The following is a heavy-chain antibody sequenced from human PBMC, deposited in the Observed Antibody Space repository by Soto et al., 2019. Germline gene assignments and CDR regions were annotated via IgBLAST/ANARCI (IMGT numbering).Heavy chain of an antibody. CDR1: GGTFSSYA. D-gene: IGHD2-21*01. CDR2: IIPIFGTA. V-gene: IGHV1-69*06. J-gene: IGHJ4*02. CDR3: ARAGRWSFGGYFDY. Sequence: ASVKVSCKASGGTFSSYAISWVRQAPGQGLEWMGGIIPIFGTANYAQKFQGRVTITADKSTSTAYMELSSLRSEDTAVYYCARAGRWSFGGYFDYWGQGTLVTVSS.